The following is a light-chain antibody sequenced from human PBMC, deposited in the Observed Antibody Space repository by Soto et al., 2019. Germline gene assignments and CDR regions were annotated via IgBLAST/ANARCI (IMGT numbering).Light chain of an antibody. CDR3: QQRYSNSST. Sequence: RMQIKCTLSAPVGEEGRTTCPASQSISSWLAWYQQKPGKAPKLLIYAASSLQSGVPSRFSGSGSGTDFTLTISSLQPEDFATYYCQQRYSNSSTFGQGTKVDI. V-gene: IGKV1-39*01. J-gene: IGKJ1*01. CDR1: QSISSW. CDR2: AAS.